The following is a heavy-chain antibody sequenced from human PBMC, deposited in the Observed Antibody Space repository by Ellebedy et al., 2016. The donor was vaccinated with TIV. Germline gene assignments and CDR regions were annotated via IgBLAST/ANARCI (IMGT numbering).Heavy chain of an antibody. CDR2: INHSGST. CDR1: GGPISSSSYY. D-gene: IGHD1-26*01. V-gene: IGHV4-39*07. Sequence: SETLSLTXTVSGGPISSSSYYWGWIRQPPGKGLEWIGEINHSGSTNYNPSLKSRVTISVDTSKNQFSLKLSSVTAADTAVYYCARGNGRYSGSYLWGFGYWGQGTLVTVSS. J-gene: IGHJ4*02. CDR3: ARGNGRYSGSYLWGFGY.